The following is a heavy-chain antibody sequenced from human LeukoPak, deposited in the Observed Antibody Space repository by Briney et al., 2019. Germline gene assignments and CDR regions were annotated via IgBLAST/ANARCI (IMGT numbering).Heavy chain of an antibody. CDR2: INPNSGGT. V-gene: IGHV1-2*02. D-gene: IGHD3-3*01. CDR3: ARAHILRFLEWPYYYYYMDV. CDR1: GYTFTGYY. J-gene: IGHJ6*03. Sequence: GASVKVSCKASGYTFTGYYMHWVRQAPGQGLEGMGWINPNSGGTNYAQKFQGRVTMTRDTSISTAYMELSRLRSDDTAVYYCARAHILRFLEWPYYYYYMDVWGKGTTVTVSS.